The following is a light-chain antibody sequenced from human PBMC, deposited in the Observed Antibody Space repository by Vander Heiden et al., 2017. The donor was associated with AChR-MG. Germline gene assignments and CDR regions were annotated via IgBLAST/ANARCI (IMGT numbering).Light chain of an antibody. CDR1: QSVSSSY. J-gene: IGKJ1*01. CDR3: QQYGSSPST. CDR2: GAS. V-gene: IGKV3-20*01. Sequence: VLTPSSGPLSLSPGERATLTCRASQSVSSSYLAWYQQTPGQAPRLLIYGASSRATGIPDRCSGSGSGTDFTLTSSRLEPEDFAVYCCQQYGSSPSTFGQGTKVEIK.